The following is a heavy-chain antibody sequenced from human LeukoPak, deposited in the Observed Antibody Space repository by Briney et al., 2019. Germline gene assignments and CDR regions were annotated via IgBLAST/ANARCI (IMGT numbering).Heavy chain of an antibody. CDR2: IYTSGST. Sequence: SETLSLTCTVSGGSISSYYWSWIRQPAGKGLEWIGRIYTSGSTNYNPSLKSRVTISVDTSKNQFSLKLSSVTAADTAVYYCLGRYSSSHADYWGQGTLVTVSS. D-gene: IGHD6-13*01. CDR3: LGRYSSSHADY. CDR1: GGSISSYY. J-gene: IGHJ4*02. V-gene: IGHV4-4*07.